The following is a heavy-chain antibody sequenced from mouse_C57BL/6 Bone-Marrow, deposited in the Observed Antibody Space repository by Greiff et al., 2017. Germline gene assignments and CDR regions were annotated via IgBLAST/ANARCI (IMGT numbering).Heavy chain of an antibody. CDR1: GYAFSSSW. V-gene: IGHV1-82*01. CDR3: ARYREGFAY. CDR2: IYPGDGDT. Sequence: QVQLQQSGPELVKPGASVKISCKASGYAFSSSWMNWVKQRPGKGLEWIGRIYPGDGDTNYNGKFKGKATLTADKSSSTAYMQLSSLTSEDSAVYFCARYREGFAYWGQGTLVTVSA. J-gene: IGHJ3*01.